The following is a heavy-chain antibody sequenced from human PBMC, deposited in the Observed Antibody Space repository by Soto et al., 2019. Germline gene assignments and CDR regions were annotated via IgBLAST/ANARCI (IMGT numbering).Heavy chain of an antibody. CDR3: ARDHREEYYYGSGANYYYYGMDV. CDR1: GGSISSGGYY. CDR2: IYYSGST. J-gene: IGHJ6*02. D-gene: IGHD3-10*01. Sequence: SETLSLTCTVSGGSISSGGYYWSWIRQHPGKCLEWIGYIYYSGSTYYNPSLKSRVTISVDTSKNQFSLKLSSVTAADTAVYYCARDHREEYYYGSGANYYYYGMDVWGQGTTVTVSS. V-gene: IGHV4-31*03.